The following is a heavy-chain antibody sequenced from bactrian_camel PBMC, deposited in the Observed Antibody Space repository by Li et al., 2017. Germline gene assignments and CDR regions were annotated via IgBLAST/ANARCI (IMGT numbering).Heavy chain of an antibody. D-gene: IGHD6*01. V-gene: IGHV3S53*01. Sequence: HVQLVESGGGSVQAGGSLRLSCAFSGYTYSAHCMGWFRERSEGVAAIDSEGRIMYADTVKGRFTISIDNAQNTVWLHMNSLKPVDTAMYYCTARLGRPVRWYSPREYAYWGQGTQVTVS. CDR3: TARLGRPVRWYSPREYAY. CDR1: GYTYSAHC. CDR2: IDSEGRI. J-gene: IGHJ4*01.